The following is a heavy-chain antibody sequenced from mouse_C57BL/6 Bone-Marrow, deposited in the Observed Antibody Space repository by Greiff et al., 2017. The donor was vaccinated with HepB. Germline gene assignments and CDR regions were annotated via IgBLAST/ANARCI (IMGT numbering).Heavy chain of an antibody. CDR3: ARHPYYGSSYWYFDV. V-gene: IGHV5-9*01. CDR1: GFTFSSYT. CDR2: ISGGGGNT. J-gene: IGHJ1*03. Sequence: EVNVVESGGGLVKPGGSLKLSCAASGFTFSSYTMSWVRQTPEKRLEWVATISGGGGNTYYPDSVKGRFTISRDNAKNTLYLQMSSLRSEDTALYYCARHPYYGSSYWYFDVWGTGTTVTVSS. D-gene: IGHD1-1*01.